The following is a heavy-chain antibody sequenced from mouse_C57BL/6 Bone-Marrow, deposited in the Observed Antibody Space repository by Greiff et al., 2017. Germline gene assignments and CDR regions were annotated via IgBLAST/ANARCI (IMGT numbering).Heavy chain of an antibody. CDR2: INPGSGGT. D-gene: IGHD2-2*01. J-gene: IGHJ3*01. Sequence: QVQLKESGAELVRPGTSVKVSCKASGYAFTHYLIEWVKQRPGQGHEWIGVINPGSGGTKYNEKLKGKETLTAAKSSSTAYMQLSSLTSEDSAVYFCARGDYGYDEAYWGQGALVTVSA. CDR1: GYAFTHYL. V-gene: IGHV1-54*01. CDR3: ARGDYGYDEAY.